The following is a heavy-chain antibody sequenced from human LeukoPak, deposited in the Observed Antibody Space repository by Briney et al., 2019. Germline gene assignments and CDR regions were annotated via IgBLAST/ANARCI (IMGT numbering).Heavy chain of an antibody. J-gene: IGHJ2*01. V-gene: IGHV3-9*01. CDR3: AKDIAAAGTGWYFDL. Sequence: GGSLRLSCTGSGFTFRSYAMHWVRQAPGKGLEWVSGISWNSGSIGYADSVKGRFTISRDNAKNSLYLQMNSLRAEDTALYYCAKDIAAAGTGWYFDLWGRGTLVTVSS. CDR1: GFTFRSYA. D-gene: IGHD6-13*01. CDR2: ISWNSGSI.